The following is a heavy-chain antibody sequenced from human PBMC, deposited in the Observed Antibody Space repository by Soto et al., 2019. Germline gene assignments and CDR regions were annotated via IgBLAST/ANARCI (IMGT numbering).Heavy chain of an antibody. D-gene: IGHD3-10*01. V-gene: IGHV1-2*04. Sequence: GASVKVCCKASGYTFTGYYMHWVRQANGQGLEWMGWINPNSGGTNYAQKFQGWVTMTRDTSISTAYMELSRLRSDDTAVYYCARDLMVRGVIGAFDIWGQGTMVTVSS. CDR2: INPNSGGT. J-gene: IGHJ3*02. CDR3: ARDLMVRGVIGAFDI. CDR1: GYTFTGYY.